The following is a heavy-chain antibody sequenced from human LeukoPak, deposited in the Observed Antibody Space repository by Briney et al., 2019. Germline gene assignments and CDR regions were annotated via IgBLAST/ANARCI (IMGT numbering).Heavy chain of an antibody. CDR1: GGSISSSNW. D-gene: IGHD3-3*01. CDR3: ASYDFWSGYYLGYFDY. J-gene: IGHJ4*02. CDR2: IYHSGST. V-gene: IGHV4-4*02. Sequence: PSETLSLTCAVPGGSISSSNWWSWVRQPPGKGLEWIGEIYHSGSTNYNPSLKSRVTISVDKSKNQFSLKLSSVTAADTAVYYCASYDFWSGYYLGYFDYWGQGTLVTVSS.